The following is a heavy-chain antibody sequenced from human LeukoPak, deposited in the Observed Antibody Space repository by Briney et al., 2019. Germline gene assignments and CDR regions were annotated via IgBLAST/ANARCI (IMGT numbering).Heavy chain of an antibody. J-gene: IGHJ6*02. CDR2: MSYGGDT. CDR3: VRRLSYYFGVDV. Sequence: SETLSLTCTVSGGSISNDGYFWGWIRQPPGKGLEWIGSMSYGGDTYYSPALKRRLTISVDPPKDQFSLKLRSVTAADTAVYHCVRRLSYYFGVDVWGQGATVIVSS. CDR1: GGSISNDGYF. V-gene: IGHV4-39*01.